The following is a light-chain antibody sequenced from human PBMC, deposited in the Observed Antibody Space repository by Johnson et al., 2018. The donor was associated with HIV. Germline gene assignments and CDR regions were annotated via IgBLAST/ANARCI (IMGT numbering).Light chain of an antibody. CDR3: GTWDSSLSAGGDDDF. CDR2: DNN. V-gene: IGLV1-51*01. J-gene: IGLJ1*01. Sequence: QSVLTQPPSVSAAPGQKVTISCSGTSSNIGNNYVSWYQQFTGTAPKLVIHDNNKRPSGIPDRFSGSKSGTSATLGITGLQTVDEADYYCGTWDSSLSAGGDDDFFGTGSKVTVL. CDR1: SSNIGNNY.